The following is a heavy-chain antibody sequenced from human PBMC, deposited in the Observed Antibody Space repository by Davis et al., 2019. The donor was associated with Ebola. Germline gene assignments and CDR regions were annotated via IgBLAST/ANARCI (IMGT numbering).Heavy chain of an antibody. V-gene: IGHV5-51*01. CDR2: IYPGDSDT. CDR3: ARHRRAAGYFDY. J-gene: IGHJ4*02. Sequence: GESLKISCKGSGYSFATHWIGWVRQMPGKGLEWMGIIYPGDSDTRYSPSFQGQVTISADKSISTAYLQWSSLKASDTAMYYCARHRRAAGYFDYWGQGTLVTVSS. CDR1: GYSFATHW. D-gene: IGHD6-13*01.